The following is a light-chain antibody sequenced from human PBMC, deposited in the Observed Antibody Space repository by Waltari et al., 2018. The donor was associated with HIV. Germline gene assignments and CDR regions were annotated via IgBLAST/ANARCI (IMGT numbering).Light chain of an antibody. CDR1: RSNIGTHE. CDR3: QSSDSALSGSV. J-gene: IGLJ2*01. CDR2: NTN. V-gene: IGLV1-40*01. Sequence: QSVLTQPPSVSGAPGQRVTLSCTGSRSNIGTHEVHWYQQLPGTAPRLLIYNTNSRPSGAPDRFSGSKSGTSASLAINGLQAEDEADYYCQSSDSALSGSVFGGGTKLTVL.